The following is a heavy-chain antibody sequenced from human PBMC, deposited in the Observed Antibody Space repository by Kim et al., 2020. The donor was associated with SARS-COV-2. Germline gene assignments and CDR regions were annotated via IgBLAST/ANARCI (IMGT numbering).Heavy chain of an antibody. CDR2: SKRKTDGGTT. Sequence: GGSLRLSFAASGFTFSNAWMRWVCQCPGKWWEWAGRSKRKTDGGTTDYAAPVRGRFTISSDDSKNTLYLQMNSLKTEDTAVYYCTTDRKCSGGSCYHGGFDYWGQGTLVTFSS. CDR1: GFTFSNAW. D-gene: IGHD2-15*01. V-gene: IGHV3-15*01. J-gene: IGHJ4*02. CDR3: TTDRKCSGGSCYHGGFDY.